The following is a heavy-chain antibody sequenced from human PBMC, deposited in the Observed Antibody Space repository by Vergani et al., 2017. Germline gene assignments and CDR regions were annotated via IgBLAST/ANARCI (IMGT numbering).Heavy chain of an antibody. CDR2: IIPIFGTA. D-gene: IGHD5-18*01. CDR3: ARDLGGGYSYGLVDY. J-gene: IGHJ4*02. Sequence: QVQLVQSGAEVKKPGASVKVSCTASGYTFTSYGISWVRQAPGQGLEWMGGIIPIFGTANYAQKFQGRVTITADESTSTAYMELSSLRSEDTAVYYCARDLGGGYSYGLVDYWGQGTLVTVSS. CDR1: GYTFTSYG. V-gene: IGHV1-69*13.